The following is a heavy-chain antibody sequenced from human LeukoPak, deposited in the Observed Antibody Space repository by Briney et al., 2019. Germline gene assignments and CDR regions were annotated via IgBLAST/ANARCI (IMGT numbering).Heavy chain of an antibody. CDR3: ARIRDGYNDAYDL. D-gene: IGHD5-24*01. V-gene: IGHV1-46*01. CDR2: INPDGGNT. CDR1: GYTFTNSY. Sequence: ASVKVSCKASGYTFTNSYIHWVRQAPGQVLEWMGLINPDGGNTNYAQNFQGRVTLTRDTSTSTAYMELSSLRSEDTATYYCARIRDGYNDAYDLWGQGTVVTVPS. J-gene: IGHJ3*01.